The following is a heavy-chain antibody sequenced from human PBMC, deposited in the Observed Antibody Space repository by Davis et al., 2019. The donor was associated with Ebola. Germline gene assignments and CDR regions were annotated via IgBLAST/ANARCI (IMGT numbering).Heavy chain of an antibody. D-gene: IGHD3-3*01. J-gene: IGHJ6*02. CDR2: IYSGGST. Sequence: PGGSLRLSCAASGFTVSSKYMHWVRQAPGKGLEWVSVIYSGGSTYYADSVKGRFTISRDTSKNTLYLQMNSLRPEDTAVYFCARDFRSTGYFYYGMDVWGQGTTVTVSS. CDR3: ARDFRSTGYFYYGMDV. CDR1: GFTVSSKY. V-gene: IGHV3-66*02.